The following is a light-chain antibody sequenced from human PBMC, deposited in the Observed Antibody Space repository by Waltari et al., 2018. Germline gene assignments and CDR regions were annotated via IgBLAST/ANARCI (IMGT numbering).Light chain of an antibody. Sequence: QPVLTQPPSVSAAPGQRVTFSCSGGSSTIGNNFVSWYRHFPGTAPKLLIYENTERPSGIPGRFSGSKSGTSATLDITGLQAGDEADYYCGTWDSSLSGAVFGGGTHLTVL. CDR3: GTWDSSLSGAV. V-gene: IGLV1-51*02. CDR1: SSTIGNNF. CDR2: ENT. J-gene: IGLJ7*01.